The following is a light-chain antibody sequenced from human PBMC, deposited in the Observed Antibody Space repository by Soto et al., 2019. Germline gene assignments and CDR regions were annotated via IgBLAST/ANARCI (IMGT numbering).Light chain of an antibody. V-gene: IGKV1-6*02. J-gene: IGKJ1*01. CDR3: LQDYAYPRT. Sequence: AIQLTQSPSSLSASIGDRVTITCRASQAVRSDLGWYQVKPGIAPKLLIYGASTLHSGVPSRFSGSGSGTDFTLTISGLQAGDFATYYCLQDYAYPRTFGQGTRV. CDR2: GAS. CDR1: QAVRSD.